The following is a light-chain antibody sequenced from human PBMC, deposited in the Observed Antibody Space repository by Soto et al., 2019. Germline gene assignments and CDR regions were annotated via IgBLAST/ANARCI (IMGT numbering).Light chain of an antibody. Sequence: DIQMTQSPSSLSESVGDRVTITCRASQVISNYLDWYQQHPGQDPKLLIYVASTLQSGVPSRFSGSGSGTDFTLTISSLQPEDVATYYCQKYNRAPWTFGQGTKVEIK. CDR1: QVISNY. J-gene: IGKJ1*01. CDR2: VAS. CDR3: QKYNRAPWT. V-gene: IGKV1-27*01.